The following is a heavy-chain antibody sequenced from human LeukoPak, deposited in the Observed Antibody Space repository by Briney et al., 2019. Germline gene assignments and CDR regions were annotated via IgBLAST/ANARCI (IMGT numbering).Heavy chain of an antibody. CDR2: ISAYNGNT. Sequence: ASVKVSCKASGYTCTSYGISWVRQAPGQGLEWMGWISAYNGNTNYAQKLQGRVTMTTDTSTSTAYMELRSLRSDDTAVYYCARSPSYNWNDGGDYWGQGTLVTVSS. V-gene: IGHV1-18*04. D-gene: IGHD1-1*01. CDR3: ARSPSYNWNDGGDY. CDR1: GYTCTSYG. J-gene: IGHJ4*02.